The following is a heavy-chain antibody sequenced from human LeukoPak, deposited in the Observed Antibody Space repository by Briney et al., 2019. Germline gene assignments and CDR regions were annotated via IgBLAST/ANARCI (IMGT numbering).Heavy chain of an antibody. D-gene: IGHD3-3*01. J-gene: IGHJ5*02. CDR3: ARDGTFGVVINWFDP. V-gene: IGHV1-18*01. CDR2: TSAYNGNT. CDR1: GHTFTSYG. Sequence: ASVKLSCKASGHTFTSYGISWVRQAPGQGLEWMGWTSAYNGNTNYTQKLQGRVTMTTDTSTSTAYMELRSLRSDDTAVYYCARDGTFGVVINWFDPWGQGTLVTVSS.